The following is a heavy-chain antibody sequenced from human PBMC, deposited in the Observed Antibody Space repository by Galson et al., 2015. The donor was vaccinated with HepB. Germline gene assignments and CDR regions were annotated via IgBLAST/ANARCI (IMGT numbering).Heavy chain of an antibody. CDR3: ARDLFGFNYESTTYYYPRCFDI. Sequence: SVKVSCKASGGTFGCYSINWVRQAPGQGLEWMGGIIPIYGTTNYAQKFQGRVTITADESTSTAYMELSSLSSEDTAVYYCARDLFGFNYESTTYYYPRCFDIWGQGTMVTVSS. CDR2: IIPIYGTT. D-gene: IGHD3-22*01. J-gene: IGHJ3*02. CDR1: GGTFGCYS. V-gene: IGHV1-69*13.